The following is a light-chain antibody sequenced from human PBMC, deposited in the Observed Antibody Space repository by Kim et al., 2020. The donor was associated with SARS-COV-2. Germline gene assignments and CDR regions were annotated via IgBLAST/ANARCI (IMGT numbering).Light chain of an antibody. Sequence: SPGERATLPCRTSQSTSSTYVAWYQQKPGPAPRLLFYGASSRATGIPDRFSGGGSGTDYTLTISRLEPEDVAVYFCQQYGGAPWTFGQGTKVDIK. J-gene: IGKJ1*01. CDR1: QSTSSTY. V-gene: IGKV3-20*01. CDR2: GAS. CDR3: QQYGGAPWT.